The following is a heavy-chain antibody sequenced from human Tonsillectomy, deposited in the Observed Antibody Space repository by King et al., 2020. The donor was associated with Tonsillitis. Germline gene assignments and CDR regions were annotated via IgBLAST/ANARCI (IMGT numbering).Heavy chain of an antibody. CDR3: ARVPPVAGNKYFFDY. CDR2: IYYRGST. V-gene: IGHV4-59*01. D-gene: IGHD6-19*01. CDR1: GGSINSYY. Sequence: QLQESGPGLVKPSETLSLTCTVSGGSINSYYWGWIRQPPGKGLEWIGYIYYRGSTNYNPSLKSRVTISVDTSKDQFYLKLSSVTAADTAVYYCARVPPVAGNKYFFDYCGQGTLVTVSS. J-gene: IGHJ4*02.